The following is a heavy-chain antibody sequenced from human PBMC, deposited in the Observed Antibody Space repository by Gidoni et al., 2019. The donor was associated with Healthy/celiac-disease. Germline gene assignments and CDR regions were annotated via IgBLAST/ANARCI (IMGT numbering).Heavy chain of an antibody. D-gene: IGHD2-15*01. CDR2: INPNSGGT. V-gene: IGHV1-2*06. CDR1: GYTFTGYY. CDR3: AGVGYCSGGSCYSPNY. J-gene: IGHJ4*02. Sequence: QVQLVQSGAEVKKPGASVKLSCKASGYTFTGYYMHWVRQAPGQGLEWMGRINPNSGGTNYAQKFQGRVTMTRDTAISTAYMELSRLRSDDTAVYYCAGVGYCSGGSCYSPNYWGQGTLVTVSS.